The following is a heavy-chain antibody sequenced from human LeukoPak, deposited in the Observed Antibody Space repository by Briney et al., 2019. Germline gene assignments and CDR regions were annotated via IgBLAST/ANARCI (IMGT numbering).Heavy chain of an antibody. J-gene: IGHJ3*02. CDR2: ITAYDGNT. V-gene: IGHV1-18*01. CDR3: ARQSFIAGDNWNYVLNGDDALDI. CDR1: GFTFTSSA. D-gene: IGHD1-7*01. Sequence: ASVKVSCKASGFTFTSSAVQWVRQARGQRLEWIGWITAYDGNTNFAQNFQARVTMTTDTSTNTAYMELRSLRSDDTAVYYCARQSFIAGDNWNYVLNGDDALDIWGQGTMVTVSS.